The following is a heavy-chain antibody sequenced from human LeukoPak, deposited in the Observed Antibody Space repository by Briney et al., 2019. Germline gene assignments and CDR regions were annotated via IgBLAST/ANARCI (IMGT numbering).Heavy chain of an antibody. D-gene: IGHD6-19*01. J-gene: IGHJ4*01. CDR1: GFTSGSYA. CDR3: AKGIYSSGWSYFDY. V-gene: IGHV3-23*01. CDR2: LSGSGITT. Sequence: GGSLRLSCAASGFTSGSYAMSWVRQAPGKGLEWVSTLSGSGITTYYADSVKGRFTISRDNSKNTLYLQMNSLRAEDTAVYYCAKGIYSSGWSYFDYWGHGTLVTVSS.